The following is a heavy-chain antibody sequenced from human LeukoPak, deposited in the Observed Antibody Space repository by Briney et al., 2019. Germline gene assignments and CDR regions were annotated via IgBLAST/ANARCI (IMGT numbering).Heavy chain of an antibody. CDR3: AKWGPSGYFDY. CDR2: ISASGGST. V-gene: IGHV3-23*01. J-gene: IGHJ4*02. CDR1: GFTFSSYA. Sequence: GGSLRLSCAASGFTFSSYAMSWVRQAPVKGLEWVSGISASGGSTYYADSVKGRFTISRDNSKNTLYLQMNSLRAEDTAVYYCAKWGPSGYFDYWGQGTLVTVSS. D-gene: IGHD6-19*01.